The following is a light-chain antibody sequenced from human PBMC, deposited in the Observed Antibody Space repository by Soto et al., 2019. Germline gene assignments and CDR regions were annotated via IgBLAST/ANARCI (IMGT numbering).Light chain of an antibody. J-gene: IGKJ3*01. CDR2: DAS. Sequence: AIQVPQSPSSLSASVGDRVTITCRAIPDISSALAWYQQKPGKAPKLLIYDASSLESGVPSRFSGSGSGTDFTLTISSLHPEAFATYYCQQFNTYPLTFGPGTKVDIK. CDR3: QQFNTYPLT. V-gene: IGKV1-13*02. CDR1: PDISSA.